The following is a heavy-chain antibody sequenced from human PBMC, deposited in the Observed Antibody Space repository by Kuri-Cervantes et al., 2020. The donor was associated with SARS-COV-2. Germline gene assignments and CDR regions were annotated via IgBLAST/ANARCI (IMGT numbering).Heavy chain of an antibody. J-gene: IGHJ4*02. CDR1: GGSISSGGYY. V-gene: IGHV4-31*03. CDR2: IYYSGST. Sequence: SETLSLTCTVSGGSISSGGYYWSWIRQHPGKGLEWIGYIYYSGSTYYNPSLKSRVTISVDTSKNQFSLKLSPVTAADAAVYYCAREGRDGYNYVDYWGQGTLVTVSS. D-gene: IGHD5-24*01. CDR3: AREGRDGYNYVDY.